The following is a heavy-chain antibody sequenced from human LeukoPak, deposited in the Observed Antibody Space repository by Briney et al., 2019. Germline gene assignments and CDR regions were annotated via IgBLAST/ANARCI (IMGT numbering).Heavy chain of an antibody. Sequence: ASVKVSCKASGYTFTSYDINWVRQATGQGLEWMGWINPNSGGTNYAQKFQGWVTMTRDTSISTAYMELSRLRSDDTAVYYCARSDYYYYGMDVWGQGTTVTVSS. V-gene: IGHV1-2*04. CDR1: GYTFTSYD. CDR3: ARSDYYYYGMDV. J-gene: IGHJ6*02. CDR2: INPNSGGT.